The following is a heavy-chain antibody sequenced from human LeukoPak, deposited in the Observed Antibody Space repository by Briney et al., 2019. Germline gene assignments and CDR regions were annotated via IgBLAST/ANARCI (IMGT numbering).Heavy chain of an antibody. V-gene: IGHV1-2*02. J-gene: IGHJ4*02. CDR2: INPNSGGT. CDR3: ARGGHYYGSGSTYLNY. D-gene: IGHD3-10*01. CDR1: GFTFTGYY. Sequence: SSVKVSCKASGFTFTGYYIHWVRQAPGQGLEWMGWINPNSGGTNYGQKFQGRVSMTRHTSISTAYRELRRLRSDDTAVYYCARGGHYYGSGSTYLNYWGQGTLVTVSS.